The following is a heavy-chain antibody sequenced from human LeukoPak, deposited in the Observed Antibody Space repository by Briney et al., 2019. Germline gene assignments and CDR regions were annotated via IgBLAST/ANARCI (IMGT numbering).Heavy chain of an antibody. D-gene: IGHD3-3*01. CDR3: ARGDFWSGYFD. J-gene: IGHJ1*01. Sequence: GGSLRLSCAASGFTFDDYAMHWVRQAPGKGLEWVSGISWNSGSIGYADSVKGRFTISRDNAKNSLYLQMNSLRAEDTAVYYCARGDFWSGYFDWGQGTLVTVSS. V-gene: IGHV3-9*01. CDR2: ISWNSGSI. CDR1: GFTFDDYA.